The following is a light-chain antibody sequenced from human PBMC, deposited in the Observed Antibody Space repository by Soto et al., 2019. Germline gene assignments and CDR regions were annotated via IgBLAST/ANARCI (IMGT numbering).Light chain of an antibody. J-gene: IGLJ1*01. CDR1: SSDGGGYNY. CDR2: DVS. CDR3: CSYAGSYYV. V-gene: IGLV2-11*01. Sequence: QSALTQPRSVSASPGESVTISCTGTSSDGGGYNYVSWYQQHPGKAPKLKIYDVSKRPSGVPDRFSGSKSGTTASLTISGLQAEDEADYYCCSYAGSYYVFGTGTKLTVL.